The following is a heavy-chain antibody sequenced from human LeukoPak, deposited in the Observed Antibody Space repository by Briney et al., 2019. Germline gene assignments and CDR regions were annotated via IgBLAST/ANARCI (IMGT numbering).Heavy chain of an antibody. CDR1: GFTFSSYG. V-gene: IGHV3-30*02. J-gene: IGHJ4*02. CDR2: IRYDGSNK. D-gene: IGHD5-18*01. CDR3: AKDLKRGYSYGYWAFTPGY. Sequence: GGSLRLSCAASGFTFSSYGMHWVRQAPGKGLEWVAFIRYDGSNKYYADSVKGRFAISRDNSKNTVYLQMNSLRPEDTAVYYCAKDLKRGYSYGYWAFTPGYWGQGTLVTVSS.